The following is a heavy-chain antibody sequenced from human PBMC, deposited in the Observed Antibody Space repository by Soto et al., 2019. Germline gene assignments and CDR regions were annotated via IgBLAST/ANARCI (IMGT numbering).Heavy chain of an antibody. J-gene: IGHJ6*02. V-gene: IGHV1-69*13. CDR1: GGTFSSYA. CDR2: VIPIFGTA. D-gene: IGHD3-22*01. Sequence: ASVKVSCKASGGTFSSYAISWVRQAPGQGLEWMGGVIPIFGTANYAQKFQGRVTITADESTSTAYMELSSLRSEDTAVYYCARVRYYYDSSGPSGYYGMDVWGQGTTGTVS. CDR3: ARVRYYYDSSGPSGYYGMDV.